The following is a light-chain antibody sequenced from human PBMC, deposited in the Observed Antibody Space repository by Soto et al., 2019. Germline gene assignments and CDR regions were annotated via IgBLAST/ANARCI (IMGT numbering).Light chain of an antibody. Sequence: DIQMTKSPSSLSASVGDRVTITCRASQGIRNDLGWFQQKPEKAPKRLIYAASSMQSGVPLRFSGGGSGTEFTLTISSLQPEDFATYYCLHNNSSPWTFGQGTKVEIK. CDR3: LHNNSSPWT. CDR2: AAS. CDR1: QGIRND. V-gene: IGKV1-17*01. J-gene: IGKJ1*01.